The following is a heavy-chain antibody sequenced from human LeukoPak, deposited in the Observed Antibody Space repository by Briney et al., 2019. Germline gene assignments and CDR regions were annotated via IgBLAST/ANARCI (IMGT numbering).Heavy chain of an antibody. CDR1: GFSFPDYP. CDR2: IRTTDEGAKYA. D-gene: IGHD3-9*01. CDR3: ATDQRYAFDY. V-gene: IGHV3-48*02. Sequence: PGGSLRLSCATSGFSFPDYPMNWLRQAPGKGLAGISNIRTTDEGAKYAYYADSVKGRVTISRDDGKNTLYLHMNSLRDDDTAVYYCATDQRYAFDYWGQGILVTVSS. J-gene: IGHJ4*02.